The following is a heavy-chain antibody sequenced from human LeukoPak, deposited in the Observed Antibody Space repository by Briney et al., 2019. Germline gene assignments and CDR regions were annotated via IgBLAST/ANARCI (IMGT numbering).Heavy chain of an antibody. Sequence: SETLSLTCTVSGGSISSGGYYWSWIRQPPGKGLEWIGYIYHSGSTYYNPSLKSRVTISVDRSKNQFSLKLSSVTAADTAVYYCARQDYSNSYIDYWGQGTLVTVSS. D-gene: IGHD4-11*01. CDR1: GGSISSGGYY. V-gene: IGHV4-30-2*01. CDR3: ARQDYSNSYIDY. J-gene: IGHJ4*02. CDR2: IYHSGST.